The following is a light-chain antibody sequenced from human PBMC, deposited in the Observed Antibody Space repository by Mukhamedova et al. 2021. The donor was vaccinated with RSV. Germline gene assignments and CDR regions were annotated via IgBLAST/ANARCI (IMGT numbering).Light chain of an antibody. CDR3: SSFVTGNHYV. Sequence: IYEVSERPSGVPDRFSGSKSGNTAFLTVSGLQAEDEADYYCSSFVTGNHYVFGAGTKVTVL. V-gene: IGLV2-8*01. J-gene: IGLJ1*01. CDR2: EVS.